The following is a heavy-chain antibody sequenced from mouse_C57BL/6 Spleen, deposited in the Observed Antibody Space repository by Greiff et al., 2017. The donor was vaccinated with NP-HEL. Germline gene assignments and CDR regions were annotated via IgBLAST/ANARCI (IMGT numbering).Heavy chain of an antibody. V-gene: IGHV1-64*01. D-gene: IGHD2-4*01. CDR1: GYTFTSYW. Sequence: QVQLQQPGAELVKPGASVKLSCKASGYTFTSYWMHWVKQRPGQGLEWIGMIHPNSGSTNYNEKFKSKATLTVDKSSSTAYMQLSSLTSEDSAVYYCAHDDYDVWYFDVWGTGTTVTVSS. J-gene: IGHJ1*03. CDR2: IHPNSGST. CDR3: AHDDYDVWYFDV.